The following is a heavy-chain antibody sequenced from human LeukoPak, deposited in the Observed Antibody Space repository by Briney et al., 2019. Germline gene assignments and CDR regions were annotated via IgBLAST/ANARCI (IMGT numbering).Heavy chain of an antibody. J-gene: IGHJ6*03. D-gene: IGHD3-10*01. CDR1: GFTFNSYG. CDR2: ISYDGSKR. Sequence: GGSRRLSCVTSGFTFNSYGFYWVRQAPGKGLEWVAVISYDGSKRYYADSMKGRFTISRDNAKNSLYLQMNSLRAEDTAVYYCARDHGSMVRGVIGRSSNYSYYYYMDVWGKGTTVTVSS. V-gene: IGHV3-30*03. CDR3: ARDHGSMVRGVIGRSSNYSYYYYMDV.